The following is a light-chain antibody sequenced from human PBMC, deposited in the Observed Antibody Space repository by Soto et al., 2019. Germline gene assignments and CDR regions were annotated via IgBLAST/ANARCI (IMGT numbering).Light chain of an antibody. CDR3: QQYYTSPIT. CDR2: WAS. V-gene: IGKV4-1*01. CDR1: QSILYSSNNANY. Sequence: DIVMTQSPDSLAVSPGERATITCKSSQSILYSSNNANYLAWFQQKPGQPPKLLIYWASTRQYGVPDRFAGRGSGTDFTLTISSLQAADVAVYYCQQYYTSPITFGGGTKVEIK. J-gene: IGKJ4*01.